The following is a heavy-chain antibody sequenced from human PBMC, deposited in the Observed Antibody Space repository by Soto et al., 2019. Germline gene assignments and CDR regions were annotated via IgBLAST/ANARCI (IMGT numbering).Heavy chain of an antibody. J-gene: IGHJ4*02. Sequence: ASVKVSCKASGYTFTSYDINWVRQATGQGLEWMGWMNPNSGNTGYAQKFQGRVTITRDTSASTAYVELSSLRSEDTAVYYCARGPGGPDGPGDYWGQGTLVTVSS. V-gene: IGHV1-8*01. CDR3: ARGPGGPDGPGDY. D-gene: IGHD2-15*01. CDR2: MNPNSGNT. CDR1: GYTFTSYD.